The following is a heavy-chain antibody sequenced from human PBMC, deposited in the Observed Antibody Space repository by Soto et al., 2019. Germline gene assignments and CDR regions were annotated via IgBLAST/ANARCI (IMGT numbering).Heavy chain of an antibody. J-gene: IGHJ5*02. CDR1: GFTFSSYS. CDR3: VRDPTAVTSRFDP. CDR2: ISSSSSYI. Sequence: GGSLRLSCAASGFTFSSYSMNWVRQAPGKGLEWVSSISSSSSYIYYADSVKGRFTISRDNAKNSLYLQMNSLRAEDTAVYYCVRDPTAVTSRFDPWGQGTLVTVSS. V-gene: IGHV3-21*01. D-gene: IGHD4-4*01.